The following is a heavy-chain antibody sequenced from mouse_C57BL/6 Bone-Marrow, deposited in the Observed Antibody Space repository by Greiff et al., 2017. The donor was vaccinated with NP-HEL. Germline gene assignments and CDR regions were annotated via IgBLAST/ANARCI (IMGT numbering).Heavy chain of an antibody. J-gene: IGHJ2*01. CDR2: IHPNSGST. Sequence: VQLQQPGAELVKPGASVKLSCKASGYTFTSYWMHWVKQRPGQGREWIGMIHPNSGSTNYNEKFKSKATLTVDKSSSTAYMQLSSLTSEDSAVYYCARSEGYFNFDYWGQGTTLTVSS. V-gene: IGHV1-64*01. D-gene: IGHD3-1*01. CDR1: GYTFTSYW. CDR3: ARSEGYFNFDY.